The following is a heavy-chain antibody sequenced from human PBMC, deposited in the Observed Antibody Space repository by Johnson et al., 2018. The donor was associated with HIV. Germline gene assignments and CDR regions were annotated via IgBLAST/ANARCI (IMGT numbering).Heavy chain of an antibody. J-gene: IGHJ3*02. V-gene: IGHV3-30*02. CDR3: TRLAGTRTGGAVDI. CDR2: IRYDGSNK. CDR1: GFTFSSYG. D-gene: IGHD6-19*01. Sequence: QVQLVESGGGVVQPGGSLRLSCAASGFTFSSYGMHWVRQAPGKGLEWVAFIRYDGSNKYYADYVKGRFTISRDNSKNTLYLQMNSLRAEDTAVYYCTRLAGTRTGGAVDIWGQETMVNVSS.